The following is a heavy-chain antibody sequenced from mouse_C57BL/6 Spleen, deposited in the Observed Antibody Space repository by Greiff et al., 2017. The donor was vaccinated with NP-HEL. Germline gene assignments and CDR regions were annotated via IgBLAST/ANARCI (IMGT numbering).Heavy chain of an antibody. CDR2: INYDGSST. Sequence: EVMLVESEGGLVQPGSSMKLSCTASGFTFSDYYMAWVRQVPEKGLEWVANINYDGSSTYYLDSLKSRFIISRDNAKNILYLQMSSLKSEDTATYYCARELVYAMDYWGEGPSVTVSS. CDR3: ARELVYAMDY. V-gene: IGHV5-16*01. J-gene: IGHJ4*01. CDR1: GFTFSDYY. D-gene: IGHD4-1*01.